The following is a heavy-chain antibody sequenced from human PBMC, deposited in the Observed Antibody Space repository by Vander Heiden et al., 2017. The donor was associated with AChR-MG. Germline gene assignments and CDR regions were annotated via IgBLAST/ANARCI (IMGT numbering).Heavy chain of an antibody. V-gene: IGHV5-51*01. Sequence: EVQLVQSGAELKKPGESLKISRKGSGYSVTSDWIGWVRQMPGKGREWMWIIYPGDSVTRYSPSFQGQVTISADKSISTAYLQWSSLKASDTAMYYCARRSRYGDYADYWGQGTLVTVSS. CDR1: GYSVTSDW. J-gene: IGHJ4*02. CDR2: IYPGDSVT. CDR3: ARRSRYGDYADY. D-gene: IGHD4-17*01.